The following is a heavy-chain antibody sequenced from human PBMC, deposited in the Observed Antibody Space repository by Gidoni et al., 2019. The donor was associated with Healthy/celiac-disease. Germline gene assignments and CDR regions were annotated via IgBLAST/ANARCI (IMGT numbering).Heavy chain of an antibody. V-gene: IGHV1-3*01. CDR3: ARETVAAKGAFDY. CDR1: GYTLPSSA. CDR2: INAGNGNT. J-gene: IGHJ4*02. Sequence: QVQLVQSGAEVKKPGASVKVSCKASGYTLPSSATHWVRQAPGQRLEWMGWINAGNGNTKYSQKFQGRVTITRDTSASTAYMELSSLRSEDTAVYYCARETVAAKGAFDYWGQGTLVTVSS. D-gene: IGHD6-19*01.